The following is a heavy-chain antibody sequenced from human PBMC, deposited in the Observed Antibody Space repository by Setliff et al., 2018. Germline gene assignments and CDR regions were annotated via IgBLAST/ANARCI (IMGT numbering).Heavy chain of an antibody. CDR2: IGASGDRT. D-gene: IGHD4-17*01. V-gene: IGHV3-23*01. J-gene: IGHJ5*02. CDR3: ARDPSGDYVGAFDP. CDR1: TFTFSKYA. Sequence: GESLKISCVASTFTFSKYAITWVRQAPGKGLEWVSSIGASGDRTYYADSVKGRFTISRDNSRNSLYLQMNSLRVEDTASYYCARDPSGDYVGAFDPWGQGILVTVSS.